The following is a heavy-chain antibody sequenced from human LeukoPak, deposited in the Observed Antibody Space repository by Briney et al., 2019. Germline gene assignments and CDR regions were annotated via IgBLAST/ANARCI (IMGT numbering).Heavy chain of an antibody. V-gene: IGHV4-34*01. D-gene: IGHD6-13*01. CDR3: ARGSGIAAVNDY. Sequence: PSETLSLTCAVYGGSFSGYYWSWIRQPPGKGLEWIGEINHSGSTNYNPSLKGRVTISVDTSKNQFSLKLSSVTAADTAVYYCARGSGIAAVNDYWGQGTLVTVFS. CDR1: GGSFSGYY. J-gene: IGHJ4*02. CDR2: INHSGST.